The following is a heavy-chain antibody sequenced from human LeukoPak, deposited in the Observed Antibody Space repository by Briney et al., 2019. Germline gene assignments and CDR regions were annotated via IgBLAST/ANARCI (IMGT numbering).Heavy chain of an antibody. Sequence: HPGGSLRLSCAASGFTFSSYAMHWVRQAPGKRLEWVAVTSYDGSNKYYADSVKGRFTISRDNSKNTLYLQMNSLRAEDTAVYYCARDGLRYNWNDFDYWGQGTLVTVSS. CDR3: ARDGLRYNWNDFDY. CDR1: GFTFSSYA. V-gene: IGHV3-30-3*01. CDR2: TSYDGSNK. D-gene: IGHD1-1*01. J-gene: IGHJ4*02.